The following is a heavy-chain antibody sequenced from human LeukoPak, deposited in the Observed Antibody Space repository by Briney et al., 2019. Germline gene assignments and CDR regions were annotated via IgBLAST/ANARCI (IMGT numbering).Heavy chain of an antibody. CDR2: IKQDGSEK. CDR1: GFTFSSYW. Sequence: PGGSLRLSCAAFGFTFSSYWMSWVRQAPGKGLEWVANIKQDGSEKYYVDSVKGRFTISRDNAKNSLYLQMNSLRAEDTAVYYCARASSLFDPWGQGTLVTVSS. V-gene: IGHV3-7*01. D-gene: IGHD6-6*01. CDR3: ARASSLFDP. J-gene: IGHJ5*02.